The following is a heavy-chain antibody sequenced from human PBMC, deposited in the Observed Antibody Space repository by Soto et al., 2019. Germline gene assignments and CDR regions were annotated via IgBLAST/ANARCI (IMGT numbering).Heavy chain of an antibody. Sequence: SETLSLTCSVSGGSVSSSSYYWTWIRQPPGKGLEWIGYGYYTGSTNYNPSLRGRVTISVDMSENQVSLELRSVTIADTALYFCARTHYCAGGSCCFGWFDPWGQGTLVTVSS. V-gene: IGHV4-61*01. CDR3: ARTHYCAGGSCCFGWFDP. CDR2: GYYTGST. J-gene: IGHJ5*02. CDR1: GGSVSSSSYY. D-gene: IGHD2-8*02.